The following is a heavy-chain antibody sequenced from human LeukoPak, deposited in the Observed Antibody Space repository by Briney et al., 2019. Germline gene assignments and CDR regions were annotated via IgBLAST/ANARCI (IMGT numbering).Heavy chain of an antibody. D-gene: IGHD1/OR15-1a*01. Sequence: KPSETLSLTCTVSGGSISSGDYYWSRIRQPPGKGLEWIGYIYYSGSTYYNPSLKSRVTISVDTSKNQFSLKLSSVTAADTAVYYCARALDRNRAGDYFDYWGQGTLVTVSS. J-gene: IGHJ4*02. CDR2: IYYSGST. V-gene: IGHV4-30-4*08. CDR1: GGSISSGDYY. CDR3: ARALDRNRAGDYFDY.